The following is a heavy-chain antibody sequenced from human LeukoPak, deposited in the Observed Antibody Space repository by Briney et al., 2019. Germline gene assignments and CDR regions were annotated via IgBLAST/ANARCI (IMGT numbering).Heavy chain of an antibody. V-gene: IGHV3-48*01. D-gene: IGHD3-10*01. CDR3: ARGLYGSGKYYFDY. CDR1: GFTFSHYS. Sequence: PGGSLRLSCAASGFTFSHYSINWVRQAPGKGLEWVSYISSSSSTIYYADSVKGRFTISRGNAKNSLYLQMSSLRAEDTAVYYCARGLYGSGKYYFDYWGQGTLVTVSS. J-gene: IGHJ4*02. CDR2: ISSSSSTI.